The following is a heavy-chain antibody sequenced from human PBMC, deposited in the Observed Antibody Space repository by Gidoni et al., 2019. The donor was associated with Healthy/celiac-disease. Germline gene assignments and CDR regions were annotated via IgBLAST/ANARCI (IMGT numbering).Heavy chain of an antibody. J-gene: IGHJ6*02. CDR3: AKDPYSGSYYYYGMDV. Sequence: DSVKGRFTISRDNSKNTLYLQMNSLRAEDTAVYYCAKDPYSGSYYYYGMDVWGQGTTVTVSS. V-gene: IGHV3-30*02. D-gene: IGHD1-26*01.